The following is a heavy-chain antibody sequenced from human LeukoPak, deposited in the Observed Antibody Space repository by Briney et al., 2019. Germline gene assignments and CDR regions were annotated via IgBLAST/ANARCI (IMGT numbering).Heavy chain of an antibody. CDR2: IYTSGST. Sequence: SETLSLTCSFSGGSFSQRHWSWIRQPAGKGLEWIGRIYTSGSTNYNPSLKSRVTISVDTSKNQFSLKLSSVTAADTAVYYCARHGVLDGLSGPYYFDYWGQGTLVTVSS. V-gene: IGHV4-4*07. CDR3: ARHGVLDGLSGPYYFDY. J-gene: IGHJ4*02. CDR1: GGSFSQRH. D-gene: IGHD3/OR15-3a*01.